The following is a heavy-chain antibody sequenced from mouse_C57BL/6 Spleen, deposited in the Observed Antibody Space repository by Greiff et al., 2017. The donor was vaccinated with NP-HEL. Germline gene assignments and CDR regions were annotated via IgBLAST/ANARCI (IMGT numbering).Heavy chain of an antibody. CDR3: ARSYYDYDAWFAY. CDR1: GFTFTDYY. V-gene: IGHV7-3*01. D-gene: IGHD2-4*01. CDR2: IRNKANGYTT. J-gene: IGHJ3*01. Sequence: EVQVVESGGGLVQPGGSLSLSCAASGFTFTDYYMSWVRQPPGKALEWLGFIRNKANGYTTEYSASVKGRFTISRDNSQSILYLQMNALRAEDSATYYCARSYYDYDAWFAYWGQGTLVTVSA.